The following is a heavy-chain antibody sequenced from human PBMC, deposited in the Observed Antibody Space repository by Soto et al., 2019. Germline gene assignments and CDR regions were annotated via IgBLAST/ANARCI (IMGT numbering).Heavy chain of an antibody. J-gene: IGHJ6*03. CDR1: GGSFSGYY. D-gene: IGHD1-26*01. CDR3: ARSPPGTPSYYYYYMDV. Sequence: QVQLQQWGAGLLKPSETLSLTCAVYGGSFSGYYWSWIRQPPGKGLEWIGEINHSGSTNYNPSLKSRVTISVDTSKNQFSLKLSSVTAADTAVYYCARSPPGTPSYYYYYMDVWGKGTTVTVSS. CDR2: INHSGST. V-gene: IGHV4-34*01.